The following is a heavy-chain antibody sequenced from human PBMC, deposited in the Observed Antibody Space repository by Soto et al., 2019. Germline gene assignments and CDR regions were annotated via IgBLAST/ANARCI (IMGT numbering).Heavy chain of an antibody. CDR2: ISPSASDT. Sequence: EVQLLESGGDLVQPGGSLRLSCAASGFSFSTSSMAWVRQPPGKGLEWVSAISPSASDTLYADSVKGRFTISRDNSQNTLVLQMTSLGADDHAVFYCAEGGYPFAYEWGQGALVTVSS. CDR3: AEGGYPFAYE. CDR1: GFSFSTSS. V-gene: IGHV3-23*01. D-gene: IGHD5-18*01. J-gene: IGHJ1*01.